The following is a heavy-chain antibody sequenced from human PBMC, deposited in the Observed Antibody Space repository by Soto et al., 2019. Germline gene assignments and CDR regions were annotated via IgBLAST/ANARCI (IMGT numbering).Heavy chain of an antibody. Sequence: QVQLVQSGAEVKKPGASVKVSCKASGYTFTSYGISWVRQAPGQGLEWMGWISAYNGNTNYAQKLQGRVTMTTDTSPSTAYLELRSLRCVATAVYFSASTDHGVKRFDPWGQGTLVPVSS. V-gene: IGHV1-18*01. CDR1: GYTFTSYG. CDR3: ASTDHGVKRFDP. D-gene: IGHD3-10*01. CDR2: ISAYNGNT. J-gene: IGHJ5*02.